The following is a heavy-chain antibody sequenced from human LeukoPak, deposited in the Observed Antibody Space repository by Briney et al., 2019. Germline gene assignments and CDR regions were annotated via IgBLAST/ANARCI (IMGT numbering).Heavy chain of an antibody. CDR2: IIPIFGPA. V-gene: IGHV1-69*13. Sequence: SVKVSCKASGGTFRIYAISWVRQAPGQGLEWMGGIIPIFGPANYAQKFQGRVTITADESTSTAYMELSSLRFEDTAVYYCARSYSSSGYYYMDVWGKGTTVTVSS. CDR1: GGTFRIYA. D-gene: IGHD6-6*01. J-gene: IGHJ6*03. CDR3: ARSYSSSGYYYMDV.